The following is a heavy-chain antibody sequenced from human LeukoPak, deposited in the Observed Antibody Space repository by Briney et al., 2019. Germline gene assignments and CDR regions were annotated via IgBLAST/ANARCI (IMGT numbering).Heavy chain of an antibody. CDR3: AASHQPGIAAAGSQFDY. V-gene: IGHV3-33*01. CDR2: IWFNGSYT. Sequence: GGSLRLSCAASGFTFNNYGVHWVRQAPGKGLEWVAVIWFNGSYTYYADSVKGRFTISRDNSKNTLYLQMNSLRAEDTAVYYCAASHQPGIAAAGSQFDYWGQGTLVTVSS. D-gene: IGHD6-13*01. CDR1: GFTFNNYG. J-gene: IGHJ4*02.